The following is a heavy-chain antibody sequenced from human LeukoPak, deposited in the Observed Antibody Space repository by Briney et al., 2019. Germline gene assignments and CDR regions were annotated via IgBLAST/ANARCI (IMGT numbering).Heavy chain of an antibody. CDR1: GFTFNSYA. V-gene: IGHV3-23*01. J-gene: IGHJ4*02. Sequence: PGGSLRLSCAASGFTFNSYAMYWVRQAPGKGLEWISGIFGSGGSPHYADSVKGRFTISRDNSQEIVYLQLDSLRVEDTALYYCGKTTVGYSSGRYPAGLINFGGQGALATV. CDR3: GKTTVGYSSGRYPAGLINF. CDR2: IFGSGGSP. D-gene: IGHD2-15*01.